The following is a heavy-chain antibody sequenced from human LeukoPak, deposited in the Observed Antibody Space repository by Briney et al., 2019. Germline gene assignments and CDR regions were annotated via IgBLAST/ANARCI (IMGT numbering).Heavy chain of an antibody. CDR1: GFTVSSNY. Sequence: PGGSLRLSCAASGFTVSSNYMSWVRQAPGKGLKWVSVIYSGGSTYYADSVKGRFTISRDNSKNTLYLQMNSLRAEDTAVYYCARDRTMTPDYWGQGTLVTVSS. V-gene: IGHV3-66*02. CDR2: IYSGGST. D-gene: IGHD3-22*01. CDR3: ARDRTMTPDY. J-gene: IGHJ4*02.